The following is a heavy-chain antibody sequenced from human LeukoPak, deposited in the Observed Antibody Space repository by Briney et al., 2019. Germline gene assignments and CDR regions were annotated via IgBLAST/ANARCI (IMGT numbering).Heavy chain of an antibody. D-gene: IGHD1-7*01. CDR2: IYTSGST. V-gene: IGHV4-61*02. Sequence: PSETLSLTCTVSGGSISSGSYYWSWIRQPAGKGLEWIGRIYTSGSTNYNPSLKSRVTISVDTSKNQFSLKLSSVTAADTAVYYCARAGSNWNYGGVNWFDPWGQGTLVTVSS. CDR3: ARAGSNWNYGGVNWFDP. CDR1: GGSISSGSYY. J-gene: IGHJ5*02.